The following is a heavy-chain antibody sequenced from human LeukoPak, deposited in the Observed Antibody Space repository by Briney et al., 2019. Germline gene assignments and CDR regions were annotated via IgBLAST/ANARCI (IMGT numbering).Heavy chain of an antibody. Sequence: SETLSLTCTVSGGPLTISYWSWIRQPPGRGLEWIGYIYYTGITNYHPSLAGRVTMSLDMSKNLISLNLDSVTAADTAVYYCVREERCGGDCSSRQQWGQGTLVTVSS. CDR3: VREERCGGDCSSRQQ. D-gene: IGHD2-21*02. J-gene: IGHJ1*01. CDR1: GGPLTISY. CDR2: IYYTGIT. V-gene: IGHV4-59*13.